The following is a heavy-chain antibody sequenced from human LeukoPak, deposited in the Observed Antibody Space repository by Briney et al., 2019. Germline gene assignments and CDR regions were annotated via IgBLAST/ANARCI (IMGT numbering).Heavy chain of an antibody. CDR3: VRDGYCSSTNCYSPA. CDR2: FYHSGST. CDR1: GGSISSGSYY. D-gene: IGHD2-2*03. J-gene: IGHJ5*02. Sequence: SETLSLTCTVSGGSISSGSYYWSWIRQPPGKGLEWIGYFYHSGSTYYNPSLKSRVTMSLGRSENQFSLNLNSVTAADTAVYYCVRDGYCSSTNCYSPAWGQGTLVTVSS. V-gene: IGHV4-30-2*01.